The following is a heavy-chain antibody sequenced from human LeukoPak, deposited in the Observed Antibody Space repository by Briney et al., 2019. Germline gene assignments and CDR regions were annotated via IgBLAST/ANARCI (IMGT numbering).Heavy chain of an antibody. Sequence: SETLSLTCTVSGGSISSGDYYWSWIRQPPGKGLEWMGYIYYSGSTYYNLSLKSRVTISVDTSKNQFSLKLRSVTAADTAVYYCARGGYYHGSGSSIPFDYWGQGTLVTVSS. D-gene: IGHD3-10*01. CDR2: IYYSGST. CDR3: ARGGYYHGSGSSIPFDY. J-gene: IGHJ4*02. CDR1: GGSISSGDYY. V-gene: IGHV4-30-4*08.